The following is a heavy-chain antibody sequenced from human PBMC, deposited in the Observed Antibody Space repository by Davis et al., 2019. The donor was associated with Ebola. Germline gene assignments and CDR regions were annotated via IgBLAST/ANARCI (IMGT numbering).Heavy chain of an antibody. CDR1: GYSFTSYW. Sequence: KVSCKGSGYSFTSYWIGWVRQMPGKGLEWMGIIYPGDSDTRYSPSFQGQVTISADKSISTAYLQWSSLKASDTAMYYCARQMTRLYNWFDPWGQGTLITVSS. J-gene: IGHJ5*02. V-gene: IGHV5-51*01. CDR2: IYPGDSDT. CDR3: ARQMTRLYNWFDP.